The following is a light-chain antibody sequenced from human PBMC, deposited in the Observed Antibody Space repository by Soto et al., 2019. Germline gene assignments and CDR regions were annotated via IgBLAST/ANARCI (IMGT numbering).Light chain of an antibody. CDR3: MQALQTSIT. J-gene: IGKJ5*01. CDR1: QSLLQSNGYKY. CDR2: LVS. V-gene: IGKV2-28*01. Sequence: EIVMTQSPLSLAVTPGEPASISCRSSQSLLQSNGYKYLDWDVQKPGQSPQLLIFLVSNRASGVPDRFSGSGSGTDFTLTISRVEAEDVGVYYCMQALQTSITFGQGTRLEIK.